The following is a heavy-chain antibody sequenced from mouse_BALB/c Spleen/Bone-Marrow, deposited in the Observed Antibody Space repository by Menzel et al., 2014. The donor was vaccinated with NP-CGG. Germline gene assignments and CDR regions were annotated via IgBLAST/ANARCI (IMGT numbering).Heavy chain of an antibody. J-gene: IGHJ2*01. CDR3: ARTGY. V-gene: IGHV1-19*01. Sequence: VQLQQPGPELVKPGASVKMSCKASGYTFTDYYMDWVKQSHGESFEWIGRVTPYNGGTTYNQKFKGKATLTVDKSSSTAYMALNSLTSEDSAVYYCARTGYWGQDTTLTVSS. CDR2: VTPYNGGT. CDR1: GYTFTDYY.